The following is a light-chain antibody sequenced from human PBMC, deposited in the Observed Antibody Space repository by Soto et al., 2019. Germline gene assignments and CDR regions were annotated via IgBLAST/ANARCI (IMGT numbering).Light chain of an antibody. CDR3: QQYMSSVT. V-gene: IGKV3-20*01. J-gene: IGKJ1*01. CDR2: GAS. CDR1: QSVDSTF. Sequence: EIVLTQSPGSLSLSLGERATLSCRASQSVDSTFFAWYQKKPGQAPRLLIYGASKRATGVPDRCSGSGSGTDFTLVISRLDPEDFAVYYCQQYMSSVTFGQGTKVEIK.